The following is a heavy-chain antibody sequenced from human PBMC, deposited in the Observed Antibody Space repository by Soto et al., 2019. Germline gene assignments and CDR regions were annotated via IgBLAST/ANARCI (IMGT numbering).Heavy chain of an antibody. CDR1: GGSVNSSDYY. CDR3: ARGYYDFWSGYLTPFDH. J-gene: IGHJ4*02. V-gene: IGHV4-30-4*01. D-gene: IGHD3-3*01. CDR2: IYHSGDT. Sequence: SETLSLTCSVSGGSVNSSDYYWSWIRQPPGKGLEWIGDIYHSGDTYYNPSLKSRISISLDTSKNQFSLNLSSVTAADTAVYHCARGYYDFWSGYLTPFDHWGRGTLVTVSS.